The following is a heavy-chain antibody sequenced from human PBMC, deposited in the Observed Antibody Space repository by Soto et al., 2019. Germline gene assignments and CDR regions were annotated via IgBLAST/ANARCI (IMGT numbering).Heavy chain of an antibody. J-gene: IGHJ4*02. V-gene: IGHV4-61*01. Sequence: SETLSLTCTVSGDSARSSSYYWTWIRQPPGKALEWIGYGYYSGRTNYNPSLKSRVTISVDTSKNQFSLKLSSVTAADTAVYYCARDPAYGSYFDDWGQGPLVTVAS. CDR1: GDSARSSSYY. CDR2: GYYSGRT. CDR3: ARDPAYGSYFDD. D-gene: IGHD3-10*01.